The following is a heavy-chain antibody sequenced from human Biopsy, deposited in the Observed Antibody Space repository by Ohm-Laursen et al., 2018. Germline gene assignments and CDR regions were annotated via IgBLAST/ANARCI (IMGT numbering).Heavy chain of an antibody. Sequence: TLSLTCAVSGCSISSDYWSWIRQTPGKGLEWIGYIYYSGSTNYNPSLKSRVTISVDTSENQFSLRLNSVTAADTAVYYCARATNSTGWPYYYFYGMDVWGQGTTVTVSS. CDR1: GCSISSDY. CDR2: IYYSGST. J-gene: IGHJ6*02. V-gene: IGHV4-59*01. D-gene: IGHD2/OR15-2a*01. CDR3: ARATNSTGWPYYYFYGMDV.